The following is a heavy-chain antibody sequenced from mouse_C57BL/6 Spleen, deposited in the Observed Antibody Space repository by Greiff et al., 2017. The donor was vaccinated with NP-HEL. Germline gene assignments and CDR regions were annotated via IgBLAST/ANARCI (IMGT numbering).Heavy chain of an antibody. CDR3: ARNHYGSSLYAMDY. Sequence: QVQLQQSGAELMKPGASVKLSCKATGYRFTGYWIEWVKQRPGHGLEWIGEILPGSGSTNYNEKFKGKATFTADTSSNTAYMQLSSLTTEDSAIYYCARNHYGSSLYAMDYWGQGTSVTVSS. CDR1: GYRFTGYW. J-gene: IGHJ4*01. V-gene: IGHV1-9*01. D-gene: IGHD1-1*01. CDR2: ILPGSGST.